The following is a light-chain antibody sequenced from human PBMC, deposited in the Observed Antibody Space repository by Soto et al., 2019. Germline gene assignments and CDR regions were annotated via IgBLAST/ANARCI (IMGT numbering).Light chain of an antibody. Sequence: EIVVTQSPATLSVSPGERATLSCRASQSVSSNLAWYQQEPGQAPRLLINGASTRATGIPARFSGSGSGTEFSLTISSLQSEDFEVYYCQQYSDWPPTLGQGTKVDIK. V-gene: IGKV3-15*01. CDR1: QSVSSN. CDR2: GAS. CDR3: QQYSDWPPT. J-gene: IGKJ1*01.